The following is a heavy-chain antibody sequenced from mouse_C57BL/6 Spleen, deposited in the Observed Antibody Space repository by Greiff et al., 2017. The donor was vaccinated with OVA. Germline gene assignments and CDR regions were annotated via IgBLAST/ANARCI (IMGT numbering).Heavy chain of an antibody. V-gene: IGHV1-5*01. CDR1: GYTFTSYW. J-gene: IGHJ2*01. D-gene: IGHD1-1*01. Sequence: EVQLQQSGTVLARPGASVKMSCKTSGYTFTSYWMHWVKQRPGQGLEWIGAIYPGNSDTSYNQKFKGKAKLTAVTSASTAYMELSSLTNEDSAVYYCTREVFTTVVFDDWGQGTTLTVSS. CDR2: IYPGNSDT. CDR3: TREVFTTVVFDD.